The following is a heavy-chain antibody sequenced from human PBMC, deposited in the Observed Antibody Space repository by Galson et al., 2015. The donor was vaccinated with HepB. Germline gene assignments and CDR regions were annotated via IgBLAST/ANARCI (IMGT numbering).Heavy chain of an antibody. V-gene: IGHV3-30*03. Sequence: SLRLSCAASGFTFSSYGMHWVRQAPGKGLEWVAVISYDGSNKYYADSVKGRFTISRDNAKNSLYLQMNSLRAEDTAVYYCARVPLAMIAVDYWGQGTLVTVSS. D-gene: IGHD3-22*01. CDR2: ISYDGSNK. J-gene: IGHJ4*02. CDR3: ARVPLAMIAVDY. CDR1: GFTFSSYG.